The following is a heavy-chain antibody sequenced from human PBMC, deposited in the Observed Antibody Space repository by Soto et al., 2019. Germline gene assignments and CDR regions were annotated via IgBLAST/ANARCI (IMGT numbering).Heavy chain of an antibody. CDR3: ARGRSFRIVGVPLDS. V-gene: IGHV4-38-2*01. Sequence: SETLSLTCGVSGFSIQTSYFWGWIRQPPGKGLAWIGLISHSVRAISHPSFASRATISLDTTNKAFSLTLKSVTAADTAVYYCARGRSFRIVGVPLDSCGQGTLVTVCS. J-gene: IGHJ4*02. D-gene: IGHD3-16*02. CDR2: ISHSVRA. CDR1: GFSIQTSYF.